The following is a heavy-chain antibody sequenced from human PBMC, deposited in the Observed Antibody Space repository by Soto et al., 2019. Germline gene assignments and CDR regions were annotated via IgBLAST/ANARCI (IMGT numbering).Heavy chain of an antibody. CDR1: GGSFSGYY. V-gene: IGHV4-34*01. Sequence: SETLSLTCAVYGGSFSGYYWSWIRQPPGKGLEWIGEINHSGSTNYNPSLKSRVTISVDTSKNQFSLKLSSVTAADTAVYYCARKVLRFLEAETVDAFDIWGQGTMVTVSS. CDR3: ARKVLRFLEAETVDAFDI. D-gene: IGHD3-3*01. J-gene: IGHJ3*02. CDR2: INHSGST.